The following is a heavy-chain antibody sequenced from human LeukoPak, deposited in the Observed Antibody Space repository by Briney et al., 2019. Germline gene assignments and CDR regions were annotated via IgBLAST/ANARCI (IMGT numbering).Heavy chain of an antibody. Sequence: GASVKVSCKASGYTFTSYAMHWVRQAPGQRLEWMGGINAGNGNKKYSQKFQGRVTITRDTSASTAYMELSSLRSEDTAVYYCDSYSGYVKGGFAFWGQGQWSPSLQ. CDR3: DSYSGYVKGGFAF. CDR2: INAGNGNK. CDR1: GYTFTSYA. J-gene: IGHJ3*01. V-gene: IGHV1-3*01. D-gene: IGHD5-12*01.